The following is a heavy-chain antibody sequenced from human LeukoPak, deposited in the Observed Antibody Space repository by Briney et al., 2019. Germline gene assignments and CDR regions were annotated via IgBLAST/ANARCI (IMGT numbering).Heavy chain of an antibody. CDR2: MNPNSGNT. Sequence: EASVKVSCKASGYTFTSYDINWVRQATGQGLEWMGWMNPNSGNTGYAQKFQGRVTMTRNTSISTAYMELSSLRSEDTAVYYCARALGYCTNGVCRSDNWFDPWGQGTLATVSS. D-gene: IGHD2-8*01. V-gene: IGHV1-8*01. J-gene: IGHJ5*02. CDR3: ARALGYCTNGVCRSDNWFDP. CDR1: GYTFTSYD.